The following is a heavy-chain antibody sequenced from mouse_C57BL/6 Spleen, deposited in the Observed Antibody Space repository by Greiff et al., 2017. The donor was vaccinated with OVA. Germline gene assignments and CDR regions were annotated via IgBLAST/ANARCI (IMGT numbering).Heavy chain of an antibody. D-gene: IGHD1-1*01. CDR3: ARDRGYYGSSPWYFDV. CDR1: GFTFSDYY. CDR2: INYDGSST. Sequence: EVHLVESEGGLVQPGSSMKLSCTASGFTFSDYYMAWVRQVPEKGLEWVANINYDGSSTYYLDSLKSRFIISRDNAKHILYLQMSSLKSEDTATDYCARDRGYYGSSPWYFDVWGTGTTVTVSS. V-gene: IGHV5-16*01. J-gene: IGHJ1*03.